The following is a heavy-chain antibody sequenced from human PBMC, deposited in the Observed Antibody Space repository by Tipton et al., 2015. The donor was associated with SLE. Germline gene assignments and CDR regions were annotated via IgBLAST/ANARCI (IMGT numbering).Heavy chain of an antibody. D-gene: IGHD5-24*01. CDR1: GGSFSGYY. CDR3: ARVRDGYNHDAFDI. V-gene: IGHV4-34*01. J-gene: IGHJ3*02. Sequence: TLSLTCAVYGGSFSGYYWSWIRQPPGKGLEWIGEINHSGSTNYNPSRKSRVTISVDTSKNQISLKLSSVTAADTAVYYCARVRDGYNHDAFDIWGQGTMVTVSS. CDR2: INHSGST.